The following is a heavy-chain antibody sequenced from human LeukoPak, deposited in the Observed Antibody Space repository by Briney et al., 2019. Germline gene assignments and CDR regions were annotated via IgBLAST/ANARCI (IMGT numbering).Heavy chain of an antibody. CDR3: ARRGSNLNSDAFDI. CDR2: IYPGDSDT. J-gene: IGHJ3*02. V-gene: IGHV5-51*01. D-gene: IGHD3-16*01. Sequence: GESLKISCKASGYTFTNYWIAWLRQMPGKDLEWMVPIYPGDSDTRYSPSFQGQVTISADKSINTAYLQWSSLRASDTAIYYCARRGSNLNSDAFDIWGQGTMVTVSS. CDR1: GYTFTNYW.